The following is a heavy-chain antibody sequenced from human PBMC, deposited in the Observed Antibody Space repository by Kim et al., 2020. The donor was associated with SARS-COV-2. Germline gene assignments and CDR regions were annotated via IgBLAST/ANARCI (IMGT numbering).Heavy chain of an antibody. CDR3: AKGELWFGSEDY. J-gene: IGHJ4*02. V-gene: IGHV3-23*01. D-gene: IGHD3-10*01. Sequence: YADSVKGRFTISRDNSKHTLYLQMNSLRAEDTAVYYCAKGELWFGSEDYWGQGTLVTVSS.